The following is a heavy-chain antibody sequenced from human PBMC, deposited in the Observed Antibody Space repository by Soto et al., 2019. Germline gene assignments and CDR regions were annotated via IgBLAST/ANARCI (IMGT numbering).Heavy chain of an antibody. Sequence: PGGSLRLSCTGSDFSFGDYAITWFRQAPGKGLEWVSFISGKAYGGTTEYAASVKGRVAISRDDPKTVAYLEMNTLKTEDTAMYFCTRSDCSSKGCYSTIFDFWGQGTMVT. V-gene: IGHV3-49*03. D-gene: IGHD2-2*01. CDR2: ISGKAYGGTT. J-gene: IGHJ3*01. CDR3: TRSDCSSKGCYSTIFDF. CDR1: DFSFGDYA.